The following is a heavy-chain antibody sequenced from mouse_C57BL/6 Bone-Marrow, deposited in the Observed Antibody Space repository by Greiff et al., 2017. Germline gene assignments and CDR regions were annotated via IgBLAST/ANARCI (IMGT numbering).Heavy chain of an antibody. Sequence: EVQLVESGGDLVKPGGSLKLSCAASGFTFSSYGMSWVRQTPDKRLEWVATISSGGSYTYYPDRVKGRFTISRDNAKNTLYLQMSSLKSEDTAMYYCARQQLGRFAYWGQGTLVTVSA. CDR3: ARQQLGRFAY. CDR2: ISSGGSYT. D-gene: IGHD4-1*02. J-gene: IGHJ3*01. V-gene: IGHV5-6*01. CDR1: GFTFSSYG.